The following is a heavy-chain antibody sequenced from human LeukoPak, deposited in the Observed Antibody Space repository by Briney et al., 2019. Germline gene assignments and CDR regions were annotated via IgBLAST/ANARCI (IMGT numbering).Heavy chain of an antibody. CDR2: INHSGST. Sequence: PSETLSLTCAVYGGSFSGYYWSWIRQPPGKGLEWIGEINHSGSTNYNPSLKSRVTISVDTSKNQFSLKLSSVTAADTAVYYCASDGAHGAWYFDYWGQGSLVTVSS. D-gene: IGHD4-17*01. CDR1: GGSFSGYY. V-gene: IGHV4-34*01. CDR3: ASDGAHGAWYFDY. J-gene: IGHJ4*02.